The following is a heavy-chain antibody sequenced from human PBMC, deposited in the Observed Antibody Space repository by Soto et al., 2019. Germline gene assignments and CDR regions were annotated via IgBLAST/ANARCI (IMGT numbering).Heavy chain of an antibody. CDR3: ARDPGPYCSGGSCAGGYYYYGMDV. V-gene: IGHV4-61*01. Sequence: SETLSLTCTVSGGSVSSGSYYWSWIRQPPRKGLEWIGYIYYSGSTNYNPSLKSRVTISVDTSKNQFSLKLSSVTAADTAVYYCARDPGPYCSGGSCAGGYYYYGMDVWGQGTTVTVSS. CDR2: IYYSGST. D-gene: IGHD2-15*01. CDR1: GGSVSSGSYY. J-gene: IGHJ6*02.